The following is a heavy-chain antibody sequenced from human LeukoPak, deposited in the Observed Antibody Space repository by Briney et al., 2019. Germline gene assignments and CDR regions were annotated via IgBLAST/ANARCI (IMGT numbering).Heavy chain of an antibody. D-gene: IGHD2-15*01. Sequence: SETLSLTCTVSGGSISSYYWSWIRQPPGKGLEWIGEINHSGSTNYNPSLKSRVTISVDTSKNQFSLKLSSVTAADTAVYYCAREGGYCSGGSCYYFDYWGQGTLVTVSS. V-gene: IGHV4-34*01. J-gene: IGHJ4*02. CDR1: GGSISSYY. CDR3: AREGGYCSGGSCYYFDY. CDR2: INHSGST.